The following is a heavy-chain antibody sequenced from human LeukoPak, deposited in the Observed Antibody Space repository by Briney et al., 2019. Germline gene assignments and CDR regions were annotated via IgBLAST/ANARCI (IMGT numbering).Heavy chain of an antibody. CDR1: GFTFSSYG. D-gene: IGHD1-1*01. CDR3: ARDFHYVWNDVIFYYYGMDV. J-gene: IGHJ6*02. CDR2: IWYDGRNK. Sequence: TGGALRLSCAASGFTFSSYGMHWVRQAPGKGLEWVAVIWYDGRNKYYADSVKGRFTISRDNSKNTLYLQMNSLRAEDTAVYYCARDFHYVWNDVIFYYYGMDVWGQGTTVTVSS. V-gene: IGHV3-33*01.